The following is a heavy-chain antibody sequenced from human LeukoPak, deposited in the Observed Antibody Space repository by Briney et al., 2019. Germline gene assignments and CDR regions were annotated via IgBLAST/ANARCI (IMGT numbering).Heavy chain of an antibody. D-gene: IGHD6-6*01. CDR1: GGSITNYY. V-gene: IGHV4-4*07. J-gene: IGHJ4*02. Sequence: SETLSLTCTVSGGSITNYYWSWIRQPAGKGLEWIGRIHTSGNTDYNPSLKSRVTMSLDTSKNQFSLKLNSMTAADTAVHYCAREGSATARPFVSNDCWGQGTLVTVSS. CDR3: AREGSATARPFVSNDC. CDR2: IHTSGNT.